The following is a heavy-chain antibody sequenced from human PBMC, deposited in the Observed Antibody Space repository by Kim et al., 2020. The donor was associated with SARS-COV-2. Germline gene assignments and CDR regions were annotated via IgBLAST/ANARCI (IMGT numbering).Heavy chain of an antibody. CDR3: ARGVPAAPDAFDV. V-gene: IGHV3-7*01. CDR2: VDQDGTEK. Sequence: GGSLRLSCVVSGFTFGSYWMSWIRQAPGKGLEWVANVDQDGTEKHYVDSVRGRFTISKDNAKNSLSLQMSRLTGEDTAVYFCARGVPAAPDAFDVWGQG. D-gene: IGHD2-2*01. J-gene: IGHJ3*01. CDR1: GFTFGSYW.